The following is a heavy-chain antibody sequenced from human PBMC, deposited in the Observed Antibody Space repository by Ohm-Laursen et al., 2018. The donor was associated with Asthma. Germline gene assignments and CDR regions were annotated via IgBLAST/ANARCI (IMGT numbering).Heavy chain of an antibody. J-gene: IGHJ6*02. CDR1: GYTFTSYY. CDR3: ARDLWGCSSTSCPPAYYYGMDV. D-gene: IGHD2-2*01. Sequence: ASVKVSCKASGYTFTSYYMHWVRQAPGQGLEWMGIINPSGGSTSYAQKFQGRVTMTRDTSTSTVYMELSSLRSEDTAVYYCARDLWGCSSTSCPPAYYYGMDVWGQGTTVTVSS. CDR2: INPSGGST. V-gene: IGHV1-46*01.